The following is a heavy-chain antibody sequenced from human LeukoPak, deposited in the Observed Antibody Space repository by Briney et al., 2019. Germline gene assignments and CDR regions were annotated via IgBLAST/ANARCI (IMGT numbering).Heavy chain of an antibody. J-gene: IGHJ3*02. Sequence: GGSLRLSCAASGFTFSDYYMSWIRQAPGKGLEWVSYISSSGSTIYYADSVKGRFTISRDNSKNTLYLQMNSLRAEDTAVYYCARAPHIVVVTDAFDIWGQGTMVTVSS. CDR3: ARAPHIVVVTDAFDI. CDR1: GFTFSDYY. CDR2: ISSSGSTI. V-gene: IGHV3-11*04. D-gene: IGHD2-21*02.